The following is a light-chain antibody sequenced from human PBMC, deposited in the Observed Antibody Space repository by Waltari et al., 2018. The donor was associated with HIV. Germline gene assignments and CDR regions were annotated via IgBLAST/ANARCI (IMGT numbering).Light chain of an antibody. CDR1: QTISTY. CDR2: TAS. V-gene: IGKV1-39*01. Sequence: DIQMTQSRSSLSASVGDTVTITCRASQTISTYLNWYQQRPGKVPKLLIYTASNLETGVPSRFRGSRSGTDFTLTISSLQAEDFTTYYCQQSYSVPYTFGQGTKLEIK. J-gene: IGKJ2*01. CDR3: QQSYSVPYT.